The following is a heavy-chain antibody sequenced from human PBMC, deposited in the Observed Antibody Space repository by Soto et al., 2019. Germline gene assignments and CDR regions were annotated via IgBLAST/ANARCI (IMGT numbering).Heavy chain of an antibody. CDR1: GSTFSKYA. V-gene: IGHV1-69*01. J-gene: IGHJ6*02. CDR2: LIPILGAA. CDR3: ARDSHDYIWGSYRNGMDV. D-gene: IGHD3-16*02. Sequence: QVQLVQSGAEVKKPGSSVKVSCKASGSTFSKYAISWVRQAPGQGLEWMGGLIPILGAAKYAQKFQGRVTINADESTRTAYMELSSVRFEDTAVYYCARDSHDYIWGSYRNGMDVWGQGTTVSVSS.